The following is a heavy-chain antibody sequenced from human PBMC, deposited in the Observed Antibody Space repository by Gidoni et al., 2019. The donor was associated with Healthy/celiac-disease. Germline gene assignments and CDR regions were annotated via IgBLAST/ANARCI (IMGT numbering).Heavy chain of an antibody. CDR3: ARDVVVVTAINNFDY. V-gene: IGHV3-21*01. CDR2: ISSSSSYI. Sequence: EVQLVESGGGLVKPGGSLRRACSASGFTFSSYSMNWVRQAPGKGLEWVSSISSSSSYIYYADSVKGRFTISRDNAKNSLYLQMNSLRAEDTAVYYCARDVVVVTAINNFDYWGQGTLVTVSS. CDR1: GFTFSSYS. J-gene: IGHJ4*02. D-gene: IGHD2-21*02.